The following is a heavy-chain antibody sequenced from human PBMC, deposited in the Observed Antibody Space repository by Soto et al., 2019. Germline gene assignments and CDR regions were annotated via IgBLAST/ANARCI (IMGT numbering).Heavy chain of an antibody. D-gene: IGHD2-21*02. J-gene: IGHJ6*02. CDR2: IIPMFGTA. Sequence: QVQLVQSGAEVKKPGSSVKISCKASGGTFINHAFSWVRQAPGQGLEWMGGIIPMFGTADYSQKIQGRVTITADESTTTAHMELSSLRSDDSAVYYCARDDATYCGGDCYRCFFNGLDVWGQGTTVTVSS. CDR1: GGTFINHA. CDR3: ARDDATYCGGDCYRCFFNGLDV. V-gene: IGHV1-69*01.